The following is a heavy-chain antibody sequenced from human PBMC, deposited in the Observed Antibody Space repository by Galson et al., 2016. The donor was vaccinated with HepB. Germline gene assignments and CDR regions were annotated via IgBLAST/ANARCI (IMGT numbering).Heavy chain of an antibody. CDR1: GGSFSSYS. Sequence: SVKVSCKASGGSFSSYSISWVRQAPGQGLEWMGGIIPLFNTADYAQKFQGRVTISADESTNTVYMEMSSLRSEDTAVYYCARDPSPIKYYSDNSDYYPWGQGTLVIVSS. D-gene: IGHD3-22*01. V-gene: IGHV1-69*13. CDR2: IIPLFNTA. CDR3: ARDPSPIKYYSDNSDYYP. J-gene: IGHJ5*02.